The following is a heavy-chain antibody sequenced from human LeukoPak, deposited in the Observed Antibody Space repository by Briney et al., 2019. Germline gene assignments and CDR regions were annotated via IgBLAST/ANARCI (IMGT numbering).Heavy chain of an antibody. CDR2: ISYDGSNK. D-gene: IGHD1-26*01. CDR3: ASGENSGSYLLGNQFDY. CDR1: GFTFSSYA. Sequence: GGSLRLSCAASGFTFSSYAMHWVRQAPGKGLEWVAVISYDGSNKYYADSVKGRFTISRDNSKNTLYLQMNSLRAEDTAVYYCASGENSGSYLLGNQFDYWGQGTLVTVSS. J-gene: IGHJ4*02. V-gene: IGHV3-30*04.